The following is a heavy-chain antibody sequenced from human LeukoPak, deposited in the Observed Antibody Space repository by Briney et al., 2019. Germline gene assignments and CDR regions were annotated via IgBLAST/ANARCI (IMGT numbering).Heavy chain of an antibody. CDR1: GFTFSSYS. Sequence: GGSLRLSCAASGFTFSSYSMNWVRQAPGKGLEWVSSISGSSTYIYYADSVKGRFTISRNNAKNSLHLQMNSLRAEDTAVYYCARGGGYSGYDLDAFDIWGQGTMVTVSS. D-gene: IGHD5-12*01. J-gene: IGHJ3*02. CDR2: ISGSSTYI. CDR3: ARGGGYSGYDLDAFDI. V-gene: IGHV3-21*01.